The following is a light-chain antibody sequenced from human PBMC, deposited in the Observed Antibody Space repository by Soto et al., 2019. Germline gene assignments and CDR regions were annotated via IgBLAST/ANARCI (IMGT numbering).Light chain of an antibody. CDR1: QGINNY. CDR3: QKYNSAPRT. CDR2: AAS. Sequence: DIQMTQSPSSLSASVGDRVTITCRARQGINNYLAWYQQQPGKVPKLLLYAASTLQPGVPSRFSGSGSGTDFALTSISLQPEDVATYFCQKYNSAPRTFGHGTKVEI. V-gene: IGKV1-27*01. J-gene: IGKJ1*01.